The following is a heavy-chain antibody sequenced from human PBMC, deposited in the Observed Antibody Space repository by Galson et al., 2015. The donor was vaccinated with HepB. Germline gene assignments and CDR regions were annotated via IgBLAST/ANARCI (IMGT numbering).Heavy chain of an antibody. V-gene: IGHV3-23*01. CDR2: ITPSGANT. D-gene: IGHD6-19*01. Sequence: SLRLSCAASGFTFSYYAMAWVRQAPGKGLEWISAITPSGANTYSADSMKGRFFIPRDNSQNTLFLQMNSLRADDPAIYFCAKVFPEKTDGWYRQALYYFDSWGQGTRVTVSS. J-gene: IGHJ4*02. CDR1: GFTFSYYA. CDR3: AKVFPEKTDGWYRQALYYFDS.